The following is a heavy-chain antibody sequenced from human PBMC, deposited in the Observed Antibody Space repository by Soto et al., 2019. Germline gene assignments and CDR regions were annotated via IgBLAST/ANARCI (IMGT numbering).Heavy chain of an antibody. CDR3: ARAVNSYYYMDV. D-gene: IGHD4-4*01. CDR2: ISGSGGST. CDR1: GFTFSSYA. V-gene: IGHV3-23*01. J-gene: IGHJ6*03. Sequence: GGSLRLSCAASGFTFSSYAMSWVRQAPGKGLEWVSAISGSGGSTYYADSVKGRFTISRDNSKNTLYLQMNSLRAEDTAVYYCARAVNSYYYMDVWGKGTTVTVS.